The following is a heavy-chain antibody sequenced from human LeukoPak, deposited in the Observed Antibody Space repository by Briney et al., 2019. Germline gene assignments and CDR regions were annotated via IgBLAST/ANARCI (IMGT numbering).Heavy chain of an antibody. CDR2: IYTSGST. V-gene: IGHV4-61*02. Sequence: PSETLSLTCTVSGGSISSGSYYWSWIRQPAGKGLEWIGRIYTSGSTNYNPSLKSRATIPVDTSKNQFSLKLTSVTAADTAVYYCARDCIAVAANDIWGQGTLVTVSS. CDR3: ARDCIAVAANDI. J-gene: IGHJ4*02. D-gene: IGHD6-19*01. CDR1: GGSISSGSYY.